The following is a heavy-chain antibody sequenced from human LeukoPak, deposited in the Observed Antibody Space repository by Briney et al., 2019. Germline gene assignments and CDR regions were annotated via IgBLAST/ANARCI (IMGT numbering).Heavy chain of an antibody. D-gene: IGHD3-9*01. CDR3: AKDRQSYDILTGYYRPDAFDI. CDR1: GFTFSSYA. CDR2: ISGSGGST. V-gene: IGHV3-23*01. J-gene: IGHJ3*02. Sequence: QPGGSLRLSCAASGFTFSSYAMSWVRQAPGKGLEWVSAISGSGGSTYYADSGKGRFTISRDNSKNTLYLKMNSLRAEDTAVYYCAKDRQSYDILTGYYRPDAFDIWGQGTMVTVSS.